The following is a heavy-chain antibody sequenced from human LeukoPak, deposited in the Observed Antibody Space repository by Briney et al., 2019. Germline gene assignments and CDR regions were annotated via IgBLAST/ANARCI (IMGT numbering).Heavy chain of an antibody. D-gene: IGHD6-13*01. V-gene: IGHV4-59*01. CDR2: IQYSGNT. CDR1: GGSLTTYH. J-gene: IGHJ4*02. CDR3: ARGFRGSCFDY. Sequence: PSETLSLTCTVSGGSLTTYHWSWLRQPPGKGLEWIGYIQYSGNTKYNPSLESRVTISVDTSKNQISLKVRSMTAADTAVYYCARGFRGSCFDYWGQGNLVTVSS.